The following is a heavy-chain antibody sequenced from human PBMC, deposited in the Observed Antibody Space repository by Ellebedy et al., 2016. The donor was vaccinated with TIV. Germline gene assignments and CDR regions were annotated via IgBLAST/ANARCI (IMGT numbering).Heavy chain of an antibody. D-gene: IGHD2/OR15-2a*01. J-gene: IGHJ4*02. CDR3: ARVIVQGKVERYLWFDY. V-gene: IGHV1-18*01. Sequence: ASVKVSCKASGYAFASYIISWVRQAPGQGLEWMGWISAYTGNANYAQKFRDRVSMTTDTSTSTAYMELRSLTSDDTAVYYCARVIVQGKVERYLWFDYWGQGTLVTVSS. CDR2: ISAYTGNA. CDR1: GYAFASYI.